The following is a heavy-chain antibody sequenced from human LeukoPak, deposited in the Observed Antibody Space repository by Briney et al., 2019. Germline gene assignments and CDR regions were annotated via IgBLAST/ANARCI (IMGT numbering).Heavy chain of an antibody. CDR2: IYSGGST. J-gene: IGHJ4*02. D-gene: IGHD4-17*01. Sequence: PGGSLRLSCAASGFTVSSNYMSWVRQAPGKGLEWVSVIYSGGSTYYADSVKGRFTISRDNSKNTLYLQMNSLRAEDTAVYYCARVWSYGDFLNPYYLDYWGQGTLVTVSS. CDR1: GFTVSSNY. V-gene: IGHV3-53*01. CDR3: ARVWSYGDFLNPYYLDY.